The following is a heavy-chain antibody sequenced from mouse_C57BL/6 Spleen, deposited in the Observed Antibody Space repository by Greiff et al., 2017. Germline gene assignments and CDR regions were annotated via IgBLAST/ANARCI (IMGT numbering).Heavy chain of an antibody. Sequence: VQLQQSGTELVKPGASVKLSCKASGYTFTSYWMHWVKQRPGQGLEWIGNINPSNGGTNYNEKFKSKATLTVDKSSSTAYMQLSSLTSEDSAVYYCARSEDYDGAWFAYWGQGTLVTVSA. D-gene: IGHD2-4*01. J-gene: IGHJ3*01. CDR2: INPSNGGT. CDR1: GYTFTSYW. CDR3: ARSEDYDGAWFAY. V-gene: IGHV1-53*01.